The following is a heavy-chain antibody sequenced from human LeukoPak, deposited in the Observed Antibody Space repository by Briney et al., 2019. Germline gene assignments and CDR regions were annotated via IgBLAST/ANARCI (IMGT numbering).Heavy chain of an antibody. CDR3: EFDYPVGGMDV. D-gene: IGHD3-9*01. Sequence: SETLSLTCAVYGGSFSGYYWSWIRQPPGKGLEWIGEINHSGSTNYNPSLKSRVTISVDTSKNQFSLKLSSVTAADTAVYYCEFDYPVGGMDVWGQGTTVTASS. CDR1: GGSFSGYY. J-gene: IGHJ6*02. V-gene: IGHV4-34*01. CDR2: INHSGST.